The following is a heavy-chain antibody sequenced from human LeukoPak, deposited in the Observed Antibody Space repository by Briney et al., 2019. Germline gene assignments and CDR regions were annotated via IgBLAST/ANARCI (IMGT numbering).Heavy chain of an antibody. CDR2: IIPIFGTA. D-gene: IGHD4-17*01. V-gene: IGHV1-69*13. CDR3: ARGVLRTVTTRANDAFDI. CDR1: GGTFSSYA. J-gene: IGHJ3*02. Sequence: GASVKVSCKASGGTFSSYAISWVRQAPGQGLEWMGGIIPIFGTANYAQKFQGRVTITADESTSTAYMELSSLRSEDTAVYYCARGVLRTVTTRANDAFDIWGQGTMVTVSS.